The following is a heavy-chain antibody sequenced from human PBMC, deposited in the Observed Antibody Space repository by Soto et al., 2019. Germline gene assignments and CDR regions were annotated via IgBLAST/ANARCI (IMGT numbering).Heavy chain of an antibody. J-gene: IGHJ6*02. V-gene: IGHV4-39*01. CDR1: WGSSGSSGFY. D-gene: IGHD2-15*01. CDR3: ARLTSGVADYYYGMDV. CDR2: IYYSGST. Sequence: PSVTPCHPRTVSWGSSGSSGFYRGFVRQPPRRGLEWIGSIYYSGSTYYNPSLKSRVTISVDTSKNQFSLKLSSVTAADTAVYYCARLTSGVADYYYGMDVWGQGTTVTVSS.